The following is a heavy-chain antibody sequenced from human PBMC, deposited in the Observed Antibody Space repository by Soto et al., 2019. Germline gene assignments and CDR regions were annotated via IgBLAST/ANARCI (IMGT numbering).Heavy chain of an antibody. Sequence: GGSLRLSCAACGFTFSSYGMHWVRQAPGKGLESVAVISYDGSNKYYADSVKGRFTISRDNSKNTLYLQMNSLRAEDTAVYYCAKDRRFLQGLDYWGQGTLVTVSS. D-gene: IGHD4-4*01. J-gene: IGHJ4*02. CDR3: AKDRRFLQGLDY. CDR1: GFTFSSYG. V-gene: IGHV3-30*18. CDR2: ISYDGSNK.